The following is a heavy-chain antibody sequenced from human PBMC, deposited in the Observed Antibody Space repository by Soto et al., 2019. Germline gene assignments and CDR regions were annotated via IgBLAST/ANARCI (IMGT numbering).Heavy chain of an antibody. CDR1: GFSLSNARMG. Sequence: SGPTLVNPTETLTLTCTVSGFSLSNARMGVSWIRQPPGKALEWLAHIFSNDEKSYSTSLKSRLTISKDTSKSQVVLTMTNMDPVDTATYYCARTSGGQGPYYYSCYMDVWGKGTTVTVSS. D-gene: IGHD2-8*02. V-gene: IGHV2-26*01. CDR2: IFSNDEK. CDR3: ARTSGGQGPYYYSCYMDV. J-gene: IGHJ6*03.